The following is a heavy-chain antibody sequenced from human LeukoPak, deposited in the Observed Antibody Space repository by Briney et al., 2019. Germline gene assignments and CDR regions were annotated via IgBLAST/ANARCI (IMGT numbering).Heavy chain of an antibody. CDR1: GFTFSSYC. CDR2: IKEDGSEE. V-gene: IGHV3-7*01. J-gene: IGHJ3*02. Sequence: GGSLRLSCGASGFTFSSYCMSWVRQAPGKGLEWVANIKEDGSEEYYVDSVKGRFTISRDNAKNSLYLQMNSLRAEDTAVYYCARGSSLDHDAFDIWGQGTMVTVSS. CDR3: ARGSSLDHDAFDI.